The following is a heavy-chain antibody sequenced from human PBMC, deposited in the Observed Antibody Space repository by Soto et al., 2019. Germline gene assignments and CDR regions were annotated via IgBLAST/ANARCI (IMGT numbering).Heavy chain of an antibody. D-gene: IGHD5-12*01. V-gene: IGHV1-3*01. CDR1: GYTFTSYA. Sequence: AASVKVSCKASGYTFTSYAMHWVRQAPGQRLEWMGWINAYNGDTNYAQTFQGRVTMTTDTSTSTVHMEVRSLRSDDTAVYYCAREGVAPYYYYGMDVWGQGTPVTVSS. J-gene: IGHJ6*02. CDR3: AREGVAPYYYYGMDV. CDR2: INAYNGDT.